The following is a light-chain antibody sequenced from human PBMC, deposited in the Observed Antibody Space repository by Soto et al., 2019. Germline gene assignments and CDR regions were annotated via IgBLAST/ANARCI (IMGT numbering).Light chain of an antibody. J-gene: IGKJ2*01. Sequence: EVVMTQSPATLYVSPGERVPLSCRASQAVGYNLAWYQHKPGQAPRLLIYGASTRVTGIPTRFSGSGSGTEFTLTISSLQSEDFAIYYCQQSYTFGQGNKLEIK. CDR3: QQSYT. CDR2: GAS. CDR1: QAVGYN. V-gene: IGKV3-15*01.